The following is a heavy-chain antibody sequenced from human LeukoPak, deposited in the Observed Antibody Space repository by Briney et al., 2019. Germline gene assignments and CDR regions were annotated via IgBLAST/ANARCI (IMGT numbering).Heavy chain of an antibody. J-gene: IGHJ4*02. CDR2: ISCRSDYI. V-gene: IGHV3-21*01. CDR3: ARDRDYYDSGGYYFDY. D-gene: IGHD3-22*01. Sequence: PGGSLRLSCAASGFTFSSYTINWVRQAPGKGLEWVSSISCRSDYIYYADSVKGRFTISRDNAKNSLYLRMNSLRAEDTAVYFCARDRDYYDSGGYYFDYWGQGTLVTVSS. CDR1: GFTFSSYT.